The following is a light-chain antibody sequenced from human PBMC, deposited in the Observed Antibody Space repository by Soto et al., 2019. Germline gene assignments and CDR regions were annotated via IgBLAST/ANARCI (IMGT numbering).Light chain of an antibody. J-gene: IGLJ2*01. Sequence: SSELTQPPSVSVSLGQTASITCSGDKLGDKYVSWYQQRPGQSPVLVIYQDTKRPSGIPERFSGSNSGNTATLTISGTQAIDEGGYYCQAWDSTTVVLGGGTKLSVL. CDR2: QDT. CDR3: QAWDSTTVV. CDR1: KLGDKY. V-gene: IGLV3-1*01.